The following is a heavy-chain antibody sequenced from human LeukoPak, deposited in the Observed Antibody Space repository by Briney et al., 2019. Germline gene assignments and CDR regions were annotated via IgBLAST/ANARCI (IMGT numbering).Heavy chain of an antibody. J-gene: IGHJ6*02. CDR3: AGYGDLYYYYGMDV. CDR2: IYYSGST. V-gene: IGHV4-59*01. D-gene: IGHD4-17*01. Sequence: SETLSLTCTVSGGSISSYYWSWIRQPPGKGLEWIGYIYYSGSTNYNPSLKSRVTISVDTSKNQFSLKLSSVTAADTAVYYCAGYGDLYYYYGMDVWGQGTTATVSS. CDR1: GGSISSYY.